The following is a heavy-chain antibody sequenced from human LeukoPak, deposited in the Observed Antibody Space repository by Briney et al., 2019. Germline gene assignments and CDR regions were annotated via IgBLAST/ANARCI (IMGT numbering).Heavy chain of an antibody. V-gene: IGHV4-38-2*02. CDR2: IYQSGST. D-gene: IGHD3-16*01. CDR3: ARVEGGNY. CDR1: GYSIANGYQ. J-gene: IGHJ4*02. Sequence: SETLSLTCTVSGYSIANGYQWAWIRQPPGKRLEWIGSIYQSGSTYDNLSLKSRVTISVDTSKNQFSLKLSSVTAADTAVYYCARVEGGNYWGQGTLVTVPS.